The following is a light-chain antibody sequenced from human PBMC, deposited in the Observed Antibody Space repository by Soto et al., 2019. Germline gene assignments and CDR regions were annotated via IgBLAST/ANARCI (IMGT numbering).Light chain of an antibody. CDR2: AAS. J-gene: IGKJ4*01. V-gene: IGKV1-39*01. Sequence: DIQMTQSPSSLSASVGDRVTITCRASQSISIYLNWYQQKPGKAPKLLISAASSLQSGVPSRLGGSGSGTDFTLTISSLQREDLATYYWQQSLTTPLTFGGGTKVEIK. CDR3: QQSLTTPLT. CDR1: QSISIY.